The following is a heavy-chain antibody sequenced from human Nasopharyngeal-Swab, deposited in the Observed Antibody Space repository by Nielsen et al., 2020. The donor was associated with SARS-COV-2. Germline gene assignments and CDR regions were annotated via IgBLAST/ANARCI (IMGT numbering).Heavy chain of an antibody. CDR1: GYTFINYA. V-gene: IGHV1-18*01. Sequence: ASVKVSCKASGYTFINYAITWVRQDPGQGLEWMGWISTYNGNTNYAQNLQGRVTMTTDTSTSTAYVELRSLRSDDTAVYYCAKGVGPLDYWGQGTLVTVSS. J-gene: IGHJ4*02. CDR2: ISTYNGNT. CDR3: AKGVGPLDY.